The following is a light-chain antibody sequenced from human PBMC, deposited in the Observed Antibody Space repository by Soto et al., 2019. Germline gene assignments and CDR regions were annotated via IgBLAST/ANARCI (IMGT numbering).Light chain of an antibody. Sequence: DIQMTQSPSTLSASVGDRVTITCRASQSISSWMAWYQQKPGKAPKLLIYDASSLGSGVPSRFSGSGSGTEFTLTISSLQPDDFATYYCQQYNSYLWSFGQGTKVGIK. V-gene: IGKV1-5*01. J-gene: IGKJ1*01. CDR1: QSISSW. CDR2: DAS. CDR3: QQYNSYLWS.